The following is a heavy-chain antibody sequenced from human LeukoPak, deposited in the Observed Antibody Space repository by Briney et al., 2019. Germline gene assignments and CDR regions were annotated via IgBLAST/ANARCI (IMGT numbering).Heavy chain of an antibody. CDR1: GFTFSSYA. Sequence: GGSLRLSCAASGFTFSSYAMSWVRQAPGKGLEWVSAISGRGGSTYYADSVKGRFTISRDNSKNTLYLQMNSLRAEDTAVYYCAKIIKPNSYGYFDYWGQGTLVTVSS. D-gene: IGHD5-18*01. CDR2: ISGRGGST. J-gene: IGHJ4*02. V-gene: IGHV3-23*01. CDR3: AKIIKPNSYGYFDY.